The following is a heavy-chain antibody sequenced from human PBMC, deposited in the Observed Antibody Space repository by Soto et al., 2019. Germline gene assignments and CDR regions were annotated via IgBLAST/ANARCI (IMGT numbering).Heavy chain of an antibody. J-gene: IGHJ6*02. V-gene: IGHV4-30-2*06. CDR3: ARDYYGMHV. CDR1: GGSISSGGYS. Sequence: PSETLSLTCTVSGGSISSGGYSWTWIRQSPGKGLEWIGYTYQSGSAYYNPSLKSRVTISVDRSKNQFSLNLTSVTAADTAVYYCARDYYGMHVWGQGTTVTVSS. CDR2: TYQSGSA.